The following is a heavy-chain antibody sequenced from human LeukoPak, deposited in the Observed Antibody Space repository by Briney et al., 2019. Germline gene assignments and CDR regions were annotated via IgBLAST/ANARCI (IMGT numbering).Heavy chain of an antibody. CDR2: ISASGSTI. J-gene: IGHJ6*03. CDR3: AKGWYSSSWYYMDV. CDR1: GITLKTYV. V-gene: IGHV3-23*01. Sequence: AGGSLRLSCAASGITLKTYVMNWVRQAPGKGLEWVSSISASGSTIYYADSVKGRFTISRDNSQNTLYLQMNSLRAEDTAVYYCAKGWYSSSWYYMDVWGKGTTVTVSS. D-gene: IGHD6-13*01.